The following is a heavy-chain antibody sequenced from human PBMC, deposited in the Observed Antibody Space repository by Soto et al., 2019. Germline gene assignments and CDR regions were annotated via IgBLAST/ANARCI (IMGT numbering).Heavy chain of an antibody. V-gene: IGHV1-58*02. CDR3: SADHPHMAMGWPV. Sequence: QMQLVQSAAEVREPGTSVRVSCRASGFDFGSFGIQFLRQTRGRGLEWIGWIVVVSGSTNYARQFQGRVAISRDMSSSTAHLDLYDLKSDDTAVYFCSADHPHMAMGWPVWGQGTTVTVSS. J-gene: IGHJ6*02. CDR1: GFDFGSFG. D-gene: IGHD1-26*01. CDR2: IVVVSGST.